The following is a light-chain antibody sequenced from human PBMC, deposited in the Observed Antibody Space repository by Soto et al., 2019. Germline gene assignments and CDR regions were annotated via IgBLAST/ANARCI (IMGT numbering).Light chain of an antibody. CDR2: LGS. J-gene: IGKJ2*01. CDR1: RSLLHSSGYHY. V-gene: IGKV2-28*01. CDR3: IPSADLPPT. Sequence: DIVMTQSPLSLPVTPGEPASISCRSSRSLLHSSGYHYLDWYLQKPGQSPHLLISLGSDRASVVPEGVSGGGSGTDFTLKITSVEDEDVGICYCIPSADLPPTFGQGTRLQIK.